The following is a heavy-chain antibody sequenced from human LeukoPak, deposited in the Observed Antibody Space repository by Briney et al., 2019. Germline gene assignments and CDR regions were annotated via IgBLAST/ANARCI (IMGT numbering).Heavy chain of an antibody. CDR1: GFTFSGSA. CDR3: TRMDLSGTGSFDY. CDR2: IRSKANSYAT. D-gene: IGHD3/OR15-3a*01. J-gene: IGHJ4*02. Sequence: PGGSLRLSCAASGFTFSGSAMHWVRQASGKGLEWVGRIRSKANSYATAYAASVEGRFTISRDDSKNTAYLQMNSLKTEDTTVYYCTRMDLSGTGSFDYWGQGTLVTVSS. V-gene: IGHV3-73*01.